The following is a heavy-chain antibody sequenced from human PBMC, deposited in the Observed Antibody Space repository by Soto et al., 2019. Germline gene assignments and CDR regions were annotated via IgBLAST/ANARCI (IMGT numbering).Heavy chain of an antibody. J-gene: IGHJ3*02. V-gene: IGHV1-58*01. CDR1: GFTFTSSA. D-gene: IGHD6-19*01. CDR3: AVPGIALAGTGAYACDT. CDR2: IVVGIGNT. Sequence: AASVNVSCKASGFTFTSSAVQWVRQARGQRLEWIGWIVVGIGNTNYAQKFQERVTIIRDMSTSTAYMELSSLRSEDTAVYYCAVPGIALAGTGAYACDTWGQETMVIASS.